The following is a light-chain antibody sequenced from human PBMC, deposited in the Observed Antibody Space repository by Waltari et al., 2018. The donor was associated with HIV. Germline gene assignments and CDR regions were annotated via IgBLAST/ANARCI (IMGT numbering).Light chain of an antibody. CDR1: SGSVSTSSS. Sequence: QTVVTQEQSFSVSPGGTVPLTCGLLSGSVSTSSSPTWYQQTPAQPPRTLIYSTYSRSSGVPDRFSGSILGNKAALTITGAQVDDESDYYCVLYMGGGVSVFGGGTKLTVL. V-gene: IGLV8-61*01. CDR2: STY. CDR3: VLYMGGGVSV. J-gene: IGLJ3*02.